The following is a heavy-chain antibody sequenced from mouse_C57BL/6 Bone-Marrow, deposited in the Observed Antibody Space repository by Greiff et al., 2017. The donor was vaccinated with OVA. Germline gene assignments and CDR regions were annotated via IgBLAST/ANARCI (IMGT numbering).Heavy chain of an antibody. V-gene: IGHV1-69*01. J-gene: IGHJ1*03. CDR3: ARYDYDWYVDV. Sequence: QVQLKQSGAELVMPGASVKLSCKASGYTFTSYWMHWVKQRPGQGLEWIGEIDPSDSYTNYNQKFKGKSTLTVDKSSSTAYMQLSSLTSEDSAVYYCARYDYDWYVDVWGTGTTVTVSS. D-gene: IGHD2-4*01. CDR1: GYTFTSYW. CDR2: IDPSDSYT.